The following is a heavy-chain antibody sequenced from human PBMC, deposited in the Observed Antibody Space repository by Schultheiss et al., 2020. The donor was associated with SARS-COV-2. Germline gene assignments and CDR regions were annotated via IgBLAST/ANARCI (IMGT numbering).Heavy chain of an antibody. V-gene: IGHV4-61*08. Sequence: SETLSLTCTVSGGSISSGGYYWSWIRQPPGKGLEWIGYIYYSGSTNYNPSLKSRVTISVDTSKNQFSLKLSSVTAADTAVYYCARDNYYDSSGYYYGMDVWGQGTTVTVSS. D-gene: IGHD3-22*01. CDR1: GGSISSGGYY. CDR2: IYYSGST. CDR3: ARDNYYDSSGYYYGMDV. J-gene: IGHJ6*02.